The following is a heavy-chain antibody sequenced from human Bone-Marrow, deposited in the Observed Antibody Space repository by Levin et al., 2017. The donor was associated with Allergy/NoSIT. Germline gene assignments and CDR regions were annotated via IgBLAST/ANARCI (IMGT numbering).Heavy chain of an antibody. V-gene: IGHV4-38-2*01. CDR3: ARVRQTGDRGWYYFDY. Sequence: GSLRLSCAVSGASISSGYYWGWIRQPPGRGLEWIGSIHHRGNTYHNPSLKSRVTMSVDTSKNQCSLKVNSVTAADTAMYYCARVRQTGDRGWYYFDYWGQGTLVTVSS. J-gene: IGHJ4*02. CDR1: GASISSGYY. CDR2: IHHRGNT. D-gene: IGHD3-10*01.